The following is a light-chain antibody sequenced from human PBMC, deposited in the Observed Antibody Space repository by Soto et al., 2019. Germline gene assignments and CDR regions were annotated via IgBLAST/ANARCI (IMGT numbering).Light chain of an antibody. J-gene: IGKJ4*01. CDR1: QSVSSSY. Sequence: EIVLTQSPATLSLSPGERATLSCRASQSVSSSYLAWYQQKPGQAPSLLIYGASSRASGIPDRFSGSGSGTDFTLTISRLEPEDFAVYYCQQYASSPLTFGGGTKVDI. CDR3: QQYASSPLT. CDR2: GAS. V-gene: IGKV3-20*01.